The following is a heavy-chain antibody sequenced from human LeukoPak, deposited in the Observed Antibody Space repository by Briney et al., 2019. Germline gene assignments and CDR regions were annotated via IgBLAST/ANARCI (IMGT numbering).Heavy chain of an antibody. V-gene: IGHV3-21*01. J-gene: IGHJ6*02. CDR2: ISSSSSYI. Sequence: PSETLSLTCTVSGGSISSYYWSWIRQPPGKGLEWVSSISSSSSYIYYADSVKGRFTISRDNAKNSLYLQLNSLRAEDTAVYYCARGDCSSTSCYGYYYYYGMDVWGQGTTVTVSS. CDR3: ARGDCSSTSCYGYYYYYGMDV. D-gene: IGHD2-2*01. CDR1: GGSISSYY.